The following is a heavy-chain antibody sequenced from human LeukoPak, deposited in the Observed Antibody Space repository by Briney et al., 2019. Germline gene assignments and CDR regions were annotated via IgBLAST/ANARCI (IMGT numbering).Heavy chain of an antibody. CDR1: GYTFTTYD. V-gene: IGHV1-8*01. Sequence: ASVKVSCKASGYTFTTYDINWVRQATRHGLEWMGWMNPNSGNTGYAQKFQGRVTMTRNTSITTAYMELSSLRSEDTAVYYCARGRGSGHKENWFDPWGQGTLVTVSS. D-gene: IGHD6-19*01. CDR2: MNPNSGNT. J-gene: IGHJ5*02. CDR3: ARGRGSGHKENWFDP.